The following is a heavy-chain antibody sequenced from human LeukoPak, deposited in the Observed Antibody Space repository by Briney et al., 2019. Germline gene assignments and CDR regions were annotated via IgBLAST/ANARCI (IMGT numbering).Heavy chain of an antibody. CDR2: IYYSGST. Sequence: SETLSLTCTVSGGSISSSSYYWGWIRQPPGKGLEWIGSIYYSGSTYYNPSLKSRVTISVDTSKNQFSLKLSSVTAADTAVYYCARVEYYYGSGSYLAVYYYYYMDVWGKGTTVTVSS. V-gene: IGHV4-39*07. CDR3: ARVEYYYGSGSYLAVYYYYYMDV. D-gene: IGHD3-10*01. CDR1: GGSISSSSYY. J-gene: IGHJ6*03.